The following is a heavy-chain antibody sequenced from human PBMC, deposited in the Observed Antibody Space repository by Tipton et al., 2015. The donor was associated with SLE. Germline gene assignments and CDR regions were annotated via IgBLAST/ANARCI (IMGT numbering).Heavy chain of an antibody. CDR1: GFTFGNFG. V-gene: IGHV3-30*02. CDR3: GRGVYSEGSVGMDV. Sequence: SLRLSCAASGFTFGNFGMHWVRQAPGKGLEWVAFIRDDGSSTYYADAVKGRFTISRDNSKNTLYLQMNSPRPEDTAVYYCGRGVYSEGSVGMDVWGQGTTVTVSS. D-gene: IGHD3-22*01. J-gene: IGHJ6*02. CDR2: IRDDGSST.